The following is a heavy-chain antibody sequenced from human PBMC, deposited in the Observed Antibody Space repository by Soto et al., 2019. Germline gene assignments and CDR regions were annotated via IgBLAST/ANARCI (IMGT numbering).Heavy chain of an antibody. D-gene: IGHD6-13*01. CDR1: GYTFTSYY. Sequence: ASVKVSCKASGYTFTSYYMHWVRQAPGQGLEWMGIINPSGGSTSYAQKFQGRVTMTRDTSTSTVYMELSSLRSEDTAVYYGARPILPGIASIWGQGTTVTVSS. V-gene: IGHV1-46*01. CDR2: INPSGGST. CDR3: ARPILPGIASI. J-gene: IGHJ6*02.